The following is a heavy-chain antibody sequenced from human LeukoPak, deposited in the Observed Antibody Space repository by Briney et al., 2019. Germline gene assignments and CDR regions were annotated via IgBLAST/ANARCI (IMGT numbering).Heavy chain of an antibody. CDR2: MNPNSGNT. V-gene: IGHV1-8*01. D-gene: IGHD2-2*01. Sequence: ASEKVSCKASGYTFTSYDINWVRQATGQGLEWMGWMNPNSGNTGYAQKFQGRVTMTRNTSISTAYMELSSLRSEDTAVYYCARGGVYCSSTSCYENWFDPWGQGTLVTVSS. J-gene: IGHJ5*02. CDR1: GYTFTSYD. CDR3: ARGGVYCSSTSCYENWFDP.